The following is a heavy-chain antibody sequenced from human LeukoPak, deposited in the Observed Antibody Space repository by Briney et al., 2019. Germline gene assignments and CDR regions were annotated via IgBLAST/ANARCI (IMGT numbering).Heavy chain of an antibody. CDR3: TRGSIAYYYMDV. CDR2: IHTSGNT. D-gene: IGHD3-22*01. J-gene: IGHJ6*03. Sequence: SETLSLTCTVSGGSISSGNYCWSWIRQPAGKGLEWIGHIHTSGNTNYNPSLKSRVTISVDTSKNQFSLKLSSVTAADTAVYYCTRGSIAYYYMDVWGKGTTVTISS. CDR1: GGSISSGNYC. V-gene: IGHV4-61*09.